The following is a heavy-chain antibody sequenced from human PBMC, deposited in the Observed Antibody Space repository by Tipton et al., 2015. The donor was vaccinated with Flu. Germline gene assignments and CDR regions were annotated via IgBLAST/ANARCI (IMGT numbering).Heavy chain of an antibody. J-gene: IGHJ4*02. D-gene: IGHD3-10*01. CDR3: ARPDASPLRGFRVDY. Sequence: TLSLTCTVSGGSISSYYWSWIRQPPGKGLEWIGYIYYSGSTNYNPSLKSRVTISVDTSKNQFSLKLSSVTAADTAVYYCARPDASPLRGFRVDYWGQGTLVTVSS. CDR1: GGSISSYY. CDR2: IYYSGST. V-gene: IGHV4-59*08.